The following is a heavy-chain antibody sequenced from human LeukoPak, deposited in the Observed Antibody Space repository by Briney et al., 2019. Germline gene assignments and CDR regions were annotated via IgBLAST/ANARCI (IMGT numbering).Heavy chain of an antibody. CDR1: GFTFSTYT. CDR2: ISSSSSNI. D-gene: IGHD2-21*02. Sequence: TGGSLRLSCAASGFTFSTYTMNWVRQAPGKGLEWVSTISSSSSNIYYADSLKGRFTISRDNAKNSLYLQMTSLRAGDTAVYYCARDLVTTRVDGFDLWGQGTVVTVSS. CDR3: ARDLVTTRVDGFDL. V-gene: IGHV3-21*01. J-gene: IGHJ3*01.